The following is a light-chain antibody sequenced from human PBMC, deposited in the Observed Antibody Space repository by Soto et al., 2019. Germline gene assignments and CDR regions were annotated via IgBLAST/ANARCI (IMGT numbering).Light chain of an antibody. CDR2: DVS. Sequence: QSALTQPASVSGSPGQSITISCTVTSSDIGGYNYVYWYQQHPGKATKLRIYDVSNRPSGVANRFSGSKSGNTASLTISGLQDDDEADYYCSSYTNSSILIGGGTKLTVL. J-gene: IGLJ2*01. CDR1: SSDIGGYNY. CDR3: SSYTNSSIL. V-gene: IGLV2-14*01.